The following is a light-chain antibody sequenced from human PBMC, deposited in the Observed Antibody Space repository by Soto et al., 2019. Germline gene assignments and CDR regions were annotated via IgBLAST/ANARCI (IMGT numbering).Light chain of an antibody. J-gene: IGKJ1*01. CDR1: QSVSSSY. V-gene: IGKV3-20*01. CDR3: QQYGSSPRT. CDR2: GAS. Sequence: IVLTQSPGTLSLSPGERASLSCRASQSVSSSYLAWYQQKPGQAPRLLIYGASNRATGIPDRFSGSGSGTDFTLTISRLEPEDFAVYYCQQYGSSPRTFGQGTKV.